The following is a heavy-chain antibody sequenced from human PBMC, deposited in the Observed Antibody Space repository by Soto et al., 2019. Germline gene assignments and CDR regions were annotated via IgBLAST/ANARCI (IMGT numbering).Heavy chain of an antibody. Sequence: PGGSLRLSCAASGFTFSSYSMNWVRQAPGKGLEWVSSISSSSSYIYYADSVKGRFTISRDNAKNSLYLQMNSLRAEDTAVYYCARVGYCSSTSCYTWGDYYYYYGMDVWGQGTTVTVSS. CDR2: ISSSSSYI. V-gene: IGHV3-21*01. D-gene: IGHD2-2*02. CDR3: ARVGYCSSTSCYTWGDYYYYYGMDV. J-gene: IGHJ6*02. CDR1: GFTFSSYS.